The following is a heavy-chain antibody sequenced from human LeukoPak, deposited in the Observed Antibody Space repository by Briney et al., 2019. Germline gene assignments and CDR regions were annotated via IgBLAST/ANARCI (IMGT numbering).Heavy chain of an antibody. CDR1: GGSISSSSYY. V-gene: IGHV4-39*01. J-gene: IGHJ5*01. D-gene: IGHD1-7*01. CDR2: IYYSGST. CDR3: ARRELWFDS. Sequence: PSETLSLTCTVSGGSISSSSYYWGWIRQPPGKGLEWIGSIYYSGSTYYNPSLKSRVTISVDTSKNQFSLKLSSVTAADTAVYYCARRELWFDSRGQGTLVTVSS.